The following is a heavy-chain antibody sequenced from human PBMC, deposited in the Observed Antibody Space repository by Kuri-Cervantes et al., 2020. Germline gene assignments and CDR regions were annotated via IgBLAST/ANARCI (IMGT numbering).Heavy chain of an antibody. CDR3: ARGTRRSWYFDL. CDR2: IYYSGST. J-gene: IGHJ2*01. CDR1: GGSISSSSYY. V-gene: IGHV4-39*07. D-gene: IGHD2-2*01. Sequence: ESLKISCAVSGGSISSSSYYWGWIRQPPGKGLEWIGSIYYSGSTYYNPSLKSRVTISVDTSKNQFSLKLSSVTAADTAVYYCARGTRRSWYFDLWGRGTLVTVSS.